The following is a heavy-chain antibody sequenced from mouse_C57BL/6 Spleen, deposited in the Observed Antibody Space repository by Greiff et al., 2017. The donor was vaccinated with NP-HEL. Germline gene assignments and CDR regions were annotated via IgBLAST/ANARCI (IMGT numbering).Heavy chain of an antibody. V-gene: IGHV14-3*01. J-gene: IGHJ3*01. D-gene: IGHD1-1*01. CDR3: APPTVVSTEGSY. CDR2: IDPANGNT. Sequence: VHVKQSVAELVRPGASVKLSCTASGFNIKNTYMHWVKQRPEQGLEWIGRIDPANGNTKYAPKFQGKATITADTSSNTAYLQLSSLTSEDTAIYYCAPPTVVSTEGSYWGQGTLVTVSA. CDR1: GFNIKNTY.